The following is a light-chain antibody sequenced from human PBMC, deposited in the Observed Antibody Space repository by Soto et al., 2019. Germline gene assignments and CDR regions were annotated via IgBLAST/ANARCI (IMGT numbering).Light chain of an antibody. CDR2: KAS. V-gene: IGKV1-5*03. J-gene: IGKJ1*01. Sequence: EIQVTQPPPTLSASVGDRVTITSRASQTISSWLAWYQQKPGKAPKLLIYKASTLKSGVPSRFSGSGSGTEFTLTIGSLQPDDFATYYCQHYNSYSEPFGQGTKVDIK. CDR1: QTISSW. CDR3: QHYNSYSEP.